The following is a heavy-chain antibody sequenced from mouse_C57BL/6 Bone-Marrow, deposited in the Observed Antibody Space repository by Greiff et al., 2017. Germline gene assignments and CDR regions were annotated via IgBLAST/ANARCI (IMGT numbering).Heavy chain of an antibody. V-gene: IGHV1-26*01. CDR1: GYTFTDYY. J-gene: IGHJ1*03. Sequence: EVQLQQSGPELVKPGASVKISCKASGYTFTDYYMNWVKQSHGKSLEWIGDINPNNGGTSYNQKFKGKATLTVDKSSSTAYMELRSLTSEDSAVYYCALYYYGSGWYFDVWGTGTTVTVSS. D-gene: IGHD1-1*01. CDR3: ALYYYGSGWYFDV. CDR2: INPNNGGT.